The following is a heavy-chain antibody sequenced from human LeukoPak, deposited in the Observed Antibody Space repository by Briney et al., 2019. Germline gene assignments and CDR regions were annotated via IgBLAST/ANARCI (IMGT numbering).Heavy chain of an antibody. CDR2: ISGSGGST. V-gene: IGHV3-23*01. D-gene: IGHD7-27*01. J-gene: IGHJ5*02. Sequence: AGGSLRLSCAASGISVSNDYMSWVRQAPGKGLEWVSAISGSGGSTYYADSVKGRFTISRDNSKNTLYLQMNSLRAEDTAVYYCAKDPLTGDLRERYNWFDPWGQGTLVTVSS. CDR3: AKDPLTGDLRERYNWFDP. CDR1: GISVSNDY.